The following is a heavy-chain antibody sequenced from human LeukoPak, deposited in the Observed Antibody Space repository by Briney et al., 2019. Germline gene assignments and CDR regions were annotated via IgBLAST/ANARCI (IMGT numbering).Heavy chain of an antibody. Sequence: GGSLRLSCAASGFTFSSYWMTWVRQAPGKGLQWVANIDQDGSEKYYVDSVKGRFTISRDNAKNSLYLQMNSLRVEDTAVYYCVKYYGSGMDVWGHGTTATVSS. CDR3: VKYYGSGMDV. V-gene: IGHV3-7*01. CDR1: GFTFSSYW. D-gene: IGHD3-10*01. J-gene: IGHJ6*02. CDR2: IDQDGSEK.